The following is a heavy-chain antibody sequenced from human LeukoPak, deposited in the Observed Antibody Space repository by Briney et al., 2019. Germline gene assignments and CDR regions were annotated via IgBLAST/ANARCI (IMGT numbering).Heavy chain of an antibody. V-gene: IGHV3-7*01. CDR2: IKQDGSEK. D-gene: IGHD6-19*01. J-gene: IGHJ4*02. Sequence: GGSLRLSCAASGFTFSSYWMSWVRQAPGKRLEWVANIKQDGSEKYYVDSVKGRFTISRDNAKNSLYLQMNSLRAEDTAVYYCARGRWAVAASEGFDYWGQGSLVTVSS. CDR3: ARGRWAVAASEGFDY. CDR1: GFTFSSYW.